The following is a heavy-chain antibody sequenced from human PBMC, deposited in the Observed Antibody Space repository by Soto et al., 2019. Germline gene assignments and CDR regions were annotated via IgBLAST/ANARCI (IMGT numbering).Heavy chain of an antibody. CDR2: VYYSGST. V-gene: IGHV4-59*08. CDR3: ARQAID. J-gene: IGHJ4*02. CDR1: GGSISDYY. Sequence: QVQLQESGPGLVKPSETLSLTCTVSGGSISDYYWSWFRQAPGKGLDWIGYVYYSGSTNYNPSLXSXDTISVDTSKNQFSLKLSSVTAADTAVYYCARQAIDWGQGTLVTVSS.